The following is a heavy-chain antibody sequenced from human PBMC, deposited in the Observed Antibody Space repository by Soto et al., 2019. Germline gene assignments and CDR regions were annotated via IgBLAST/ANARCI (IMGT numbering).Heavy chain of an antibody. CDR3: AKSEAVGKYRDY. J-gene: IGHJ4*02. CDR2: ISYDGGNR. CDR1: GFMFSSYG. Sequence: QVHLVESGGGVVQPGRSLRLSCAASGFMFSSYGMHWVRQAPGKGLEWVAVISYDGGNRYYADSVEGRFTISRDNSKNTLDLQMNSLRAQDTAVYHCAKSEAVGKYRDYWGQGTLVTVSS. D-gene: IGHD2-2*01. V-gene: IGHV3-30*18.